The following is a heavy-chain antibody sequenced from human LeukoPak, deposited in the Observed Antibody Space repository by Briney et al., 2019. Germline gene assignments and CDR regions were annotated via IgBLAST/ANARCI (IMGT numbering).Heavy chain of an antibody. CDR2: INSSSSYI. CDR1: GFTFSSYS. J-gene: IGHJ6*03. Sequence: GRSLRLSCAASGFTFSSYSMNWVRQAPGKGLEWVSSINSSSSYIYYADSVKGRFTISRDNAKNSLYLQMNSLRAEDTAVYYCARSGVVVPAAQYYYYYMDVWGKGTTVTVSS. CDR3: ARSGVVVPAAQYYYYYMDV. V-gene: IGHV3-21*01. D-gene: IGHD2-2*01.